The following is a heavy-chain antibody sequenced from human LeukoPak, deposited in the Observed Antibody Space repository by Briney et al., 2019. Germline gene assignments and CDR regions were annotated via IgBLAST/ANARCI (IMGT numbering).Heavy chain of an antibody. CDR2: IRYDGSNK. J-gene: IGHJ4*02. CDR3: AKDRGVTSPLDY. Sequence: GGSLRLSCAASGFTFSSYGMHWVRQAPGKGLEWVAFIRYDGSNKYYADSVKGRFTISRDNSKNTLYLQMNSLRAEDTAVYYCAKDRGVTSPLDYWGQGTLVTVSS. CDR1: GFTFSSYG. D-gene: IGHD3-10*01. V-gene: IGHV3-30*02.